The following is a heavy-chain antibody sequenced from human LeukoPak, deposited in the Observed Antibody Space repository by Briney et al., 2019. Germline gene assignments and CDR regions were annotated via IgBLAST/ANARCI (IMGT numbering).Heavy chain of an antibody. Sequence: GGSLRLSCAASGFTFSSYSMSWVRQAPGKGLEWVGRIKSKTDGGTTDYAAPVKGRFTISRDDSKNTLYLQMNSLKTEDTAVYYCTTGLVGAVDAFDIWGQGTMVTVSS. CDR2: IKSKTDGGTT. CDR1: GFTFSSYS. J-gene: IGHJ3*02. V-gene: IGHV3-15*01. CDR3: TTGLVGAVDAFDI. D-gene: IGHD1-26*01.